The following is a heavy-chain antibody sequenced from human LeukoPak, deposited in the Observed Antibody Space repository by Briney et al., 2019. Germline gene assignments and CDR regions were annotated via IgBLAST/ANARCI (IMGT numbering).Heavy chain of an antibody. V-gene: IGHV3-74*01. J-gene: IGHJ4*02. CDR3: ARDLSPVVRASPMGY. D-gene: IGHD3-10*01. CDR2: INTDGSST. CDR1: GFTFSTYW. Sequence: PGGSLRLSCAASGFTFSTYWMHWVRQTPGKGLVWVSRINTDGSSTSYGDSVKGRFTISRDNAKNTLYLQMNSLRAEDTAVYYCARDLSPVVRASPMGYWGQGTLVTVSS.